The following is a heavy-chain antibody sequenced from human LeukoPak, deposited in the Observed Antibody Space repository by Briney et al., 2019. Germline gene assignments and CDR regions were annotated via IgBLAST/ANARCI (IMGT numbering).Heavy chain of an antibody. D-gene: IGHD5-18*01. CDR3: ARHGLDTAMMNYYYYYMDV. CDR1: GGSISSSSYY. CDR2: IYYSGST. V-gene: IGHV4-39*01. Sequence: SETLSLTCTVSGGSISSSSYYWGWIRQPPGKGLEWIGSIYYSGSTYYNPSLKSRVTISVDTSKNQFSLKLSSVTAADTAMYYCARHGLDTAMMNYYYYYMDVWAKGPRSPSP. J-gene: IGHJ6*03.